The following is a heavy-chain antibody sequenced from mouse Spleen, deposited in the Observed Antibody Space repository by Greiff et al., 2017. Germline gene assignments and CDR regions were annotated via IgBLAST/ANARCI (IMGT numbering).Heavy chain of an antibody. V-gene: IGHV5-17*01. D-gene: IGHD2-14*01. J-gene: IGHJ1*01. CDR1: GFTFSDYG. CDR3: ARNYRYDVWYFDV. CDR2: ISSGSSTI. Sequence: EVHLVESGGGLVKPGGSLKLSCAASGFTFSDYGMHWVRQAPEKGLEWVAYISSGSSTIYYADTVKGRFTISRDNAKNTLFLQMTSLRSEDTAMYYCARNYRYDVWYFDVWGAGTTVTVSS.